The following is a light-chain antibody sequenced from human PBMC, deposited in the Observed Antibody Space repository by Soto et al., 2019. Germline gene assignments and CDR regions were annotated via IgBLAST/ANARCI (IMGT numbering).Light chain of an antibody. CDR1: EDINSR. CDR2: AAF. V-gene: IGKV1-12*01. CDR3: QQADSFPIS. J-gene: IGKJ5*01. Sequence: DIQMTQSPSSVSASVGDRVTISCRASEDINSRLAWYQQKPGNAPKLLIYAAFILQRGVPSRVSGYGSVTDFTRSISSLQPEDFATYYCQQADSFPISFGQGTRLEIK.